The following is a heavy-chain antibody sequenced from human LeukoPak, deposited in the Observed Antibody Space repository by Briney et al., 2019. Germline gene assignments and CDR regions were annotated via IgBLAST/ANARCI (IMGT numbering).Heavy chain of an antibody. CDR1: GFTFSSYS. Sequence: GGSLRLSCAASGFTFSSYSMNWVRQAPGKGLEWVANIKQDGSEKYYVDSVKGRFTISRDNAKNSLYLQMNSLRAEDTAVYYCARGYSSGYGALDIWGQGTMVTVSS. CDR3: ARGYSSGYGALDI. J-gene: IGHJ3*02. D-gene: IGHD5-18*01. V-gene: IGHV3-7*04. CDR2: IKQDGSEK.